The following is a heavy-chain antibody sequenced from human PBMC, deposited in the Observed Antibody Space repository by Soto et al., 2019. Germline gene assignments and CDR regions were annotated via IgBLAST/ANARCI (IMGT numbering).Heavy chain of an antibody. CDR1: GYTFTRYG. J-gene: IGHJ4*02. D-gene: IGHD2-2*01. CDR3: ASDLLHCSSTSCLKTFDY. CDR2: ISAYNGNT. V-gene: IGHV1-18*01. Sequence: VLVKVSCKASGYTFTRYGISWGRKAPAQGLEWMGWISAYNGNTNYAQKLQGRVTMTTDTSTSTAYMELRSLRSDDTAVYYCASDLLHCSSTSCLKTFDYWGQETLATVSS.